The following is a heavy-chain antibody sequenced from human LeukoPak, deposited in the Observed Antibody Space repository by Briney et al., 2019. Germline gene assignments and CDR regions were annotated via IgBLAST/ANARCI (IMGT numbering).Heavy chain of an antibody. CDR1: GGSISSSSYY. CDR3: AGQGGRAVAGTSWYNWFDP. D-gene: IGHD6-19*01. CDR2: IYYSGST. V-gene: IGHV4-39*01. J-gene: IGHJ5*02. Sequence: SETLSLTCTVSGGSISSSSYYWGWIRQPPGKGPEWIGSIYYSGSTYYNPSLKSRVTISVDTSKNQFSLKLSSVTAADTAVYYCAGQGGRAVAGTSWYNWFDPWGQGTLVTVSS.